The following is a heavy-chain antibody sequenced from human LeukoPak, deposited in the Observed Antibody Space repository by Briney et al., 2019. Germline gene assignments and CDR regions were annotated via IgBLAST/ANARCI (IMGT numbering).Heavy chain of an antibody. CDR2: IYPDDSDT. CDR3: ARPNITSYYDSRGYDAFDV. D-gene: IGHD3-22*01. CDR1: GYRLNAYW. J-gene: IGHJ3*01. Sequence: GESLKISCNGSGYRLNAYWIAWVRQMPGKDLAWMGSIYPDDSDTRYSPSFQGQVTISADKSVRTAYLQWSSLKASDTAMYYCARPNITSYYDSRGYDAFDVWGQGTMVTVSS. V-gene: IGHV5-51*01.